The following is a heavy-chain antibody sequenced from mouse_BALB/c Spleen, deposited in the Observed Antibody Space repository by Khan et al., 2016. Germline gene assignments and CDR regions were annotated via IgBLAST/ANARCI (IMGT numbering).Heavy chain of an antibody. V-gene: IGHV4-1*02. CDR3: ARAGYYGYLAY. CDR2: INPDSSTI. J-gene: IGHJ3*01. D-gene: IGHD1-1*01. Sequence: EVQLLESGGGLVQPGGSLKLSCAASGFDFSRYWMSWVRQAPGKGLEWIGEINPDSSTINYTPSLKDKFIISRDNAKHTLYLQMSQVRSEDTALYYCARAGYYGYLAYWGQGTLVSVSA. CDR1: GFDFSRYW.